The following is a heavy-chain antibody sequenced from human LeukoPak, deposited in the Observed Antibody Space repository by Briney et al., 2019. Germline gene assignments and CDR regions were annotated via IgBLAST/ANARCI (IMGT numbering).Heavy chain of an antibody. D-gene: IGHD3-10*01. CDR3: AKGGAYGSVSYFDY. J-gene: IGHJ4*02. CDR1: RFTFSSYG. Sequence: PGGSLKLSCTASRFTFSSYGMIWVRQAPGKGLEWVASISGGGSTTYNTDAVKGRFTISRDYSKSTVSLQMSSLRVEDTAVYYCAKGGAYGSVSYFDYWGQGTLVTVSS. V-gene: IGHV3-23*01. CDR2: ISGGGSTT.